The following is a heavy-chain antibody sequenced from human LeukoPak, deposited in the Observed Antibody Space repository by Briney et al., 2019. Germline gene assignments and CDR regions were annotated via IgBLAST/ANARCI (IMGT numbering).Heavy chain of an antibody. CDR3: ARSGHSNGWYYFDY. V-gene: IGHV3-48*01. D-gene: IGHD6-19*01. CDR2: ISSYTIT. CDR1: GFSFSSYS. Sequence: PGGSLRLSCAAGGFSFSSYSMNWVRQAPGKRLEWIAYISSYTITYYADFVEGRFTISRDNAKKSLDLQMNSLRAEDTAVYYCARSGHSNGWYYFDYWGLGALVTVSS. J-gene: IGHJ4*02.